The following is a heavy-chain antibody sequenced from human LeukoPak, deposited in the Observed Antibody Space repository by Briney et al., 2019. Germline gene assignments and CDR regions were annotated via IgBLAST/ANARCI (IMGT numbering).Heavy chain of an antibody. CDR2: ISRGSSYI. J-gene: IGHJ4*02. CDR1: GFTFSSYS. CDR3: ARDRSTDTAMDAFDY. D-gene: IGHD5-18*01. V-gene: IGHV3-21*01. Sequence: GGSLRLSCAASGFTFSSYSMNWVRQAPGKGLEWVSSISRGSSYIYYADSVKGRFTISRDNAKNSLYLQMNSLRAEDTAVYYCARDRSTDTAMDAFDYWGQGTLVTVSS.